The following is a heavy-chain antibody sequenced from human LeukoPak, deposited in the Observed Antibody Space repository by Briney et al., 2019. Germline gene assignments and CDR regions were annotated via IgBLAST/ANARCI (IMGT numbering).Heavy chain of an antibody. V-gene: IGHV1-24*01. CDR2: FDPEDVET. CDR1: GYTLTELS. J-gene: IGHJ4*02. D-gene: IGHD2-2*02. Sequence: ASVKVSCKVSGYTLTELSMHWVRQAPGKGLEWLGGFDPEDVETIYAQKFQGRVTMTEDTSTDTAYMELSSLRSEDTAVYYCATLGPYQLLYFDYWGQGTLVTVSP. CDR3: ATLGPYQLLYFDY.